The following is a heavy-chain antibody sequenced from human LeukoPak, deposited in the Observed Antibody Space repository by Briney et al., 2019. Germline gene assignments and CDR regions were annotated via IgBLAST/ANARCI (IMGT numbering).Heavy chain of an antibody. Sequence: PGGSLRLSCAASGFTFSSYAMRWVRQAPGKGLEWVAVISYDGSNKYYADSVKGRFTISRDNSKNTLYLQMNSLRAEDTAVYYCANDYYDSSGYFNYWGQGTLVTVSS. D-gene: IGHD3-22*01. CDR2: ISYDGSNK. J-gene: IGHJ4*02. CDR3: ANDYYDSSGYFNY. CDR1: GFTFSSYA. V-gene: IGHV3-30*18.